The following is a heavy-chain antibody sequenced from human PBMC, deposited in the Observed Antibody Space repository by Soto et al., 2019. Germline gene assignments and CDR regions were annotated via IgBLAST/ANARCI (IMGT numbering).Heavy chain of an antibody. D-gene: IGHD3-9*01. J-gene: IGHJ5*02. Sequence: PSETLSLTCTVSGGSISSSSYYWGWIRQPPGKGLEWIGSIYYSGSTYYNPSLKSRVTISVDTSKNQFSLKLSSVTAVDTALYYCARQVYYDIFPPHNWFDPWGQGTLVTVSS. CDR2: IYYSGST. CDR3: ARQVYYDIFPPHNWFDP. CDR1: GGSISSSSYY. V-gene: IGHV4-39*01.